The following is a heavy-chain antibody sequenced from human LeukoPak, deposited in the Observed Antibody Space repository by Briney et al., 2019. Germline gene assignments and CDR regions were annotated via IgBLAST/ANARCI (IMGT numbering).Heavy chain of an antibody. V-gene: IGHV1-69*13. CDR3: ARVWYYDSSGYYQDY. CDR2: IIPIFGTA. Sequence: ASVKVSCKASGDTFSRYAISWVRQAPGQGLEWMGGIIPIFGTANYAQKFQGRVTITADESTSTAYMELSSLRSEDTAVYYYARVWYYDSSGYYQDYWGQGTLVTVSS. D-gene: IGHD3-22*01. J-gene: IGHJ4*02. CDR1: GDTFSRYA.